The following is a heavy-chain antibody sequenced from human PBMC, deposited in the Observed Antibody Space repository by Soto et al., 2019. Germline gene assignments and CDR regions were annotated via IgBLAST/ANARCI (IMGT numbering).Heavy chain of an antibody. D-gene: IGHD3-3*01. Sequence: QVQLVESGGGVVQPGRSLRLSCAASGFTFSIYGIHWVRQAPGKGLEWVAVISQDGSNKYYADSVKGRFTISRDNSKNTLYLQMSSRRGDDTALYYCARDYDFWSGSAYYGMYVWGQGTPGTVAS. CDR2: ISQDGSNK. J-gene: IGHJ6*02. V-gene: IGHV3-30*03. CDR1: GFTFSIYG. CDR3: ARDYDFWSGSAYYGMYV.